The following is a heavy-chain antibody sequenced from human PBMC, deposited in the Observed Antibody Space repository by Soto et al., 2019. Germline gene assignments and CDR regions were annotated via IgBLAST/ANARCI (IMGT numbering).Heavy chain of an antibody. CDR1: GFNFSSYD. D-gene: IGHD2-15*01. CDR2: IGTAGDT. CDR3: ARAGQGASCSGGSCYLGASDV. Sequence: EVQLVESGGGLVQPGESLRLSCEASGFNFSSYDMHWVRQATGKGLEWVSVIGTAGDTYYPGSVKGRFTTSRENAKNSLYLQMNSLRAGDRAVYYCARAGQGASCSGGSCYLGASDVWGQGTMVTVSS. J-gene: IGHJ3*01. V-gene: IGHV3-13*01.